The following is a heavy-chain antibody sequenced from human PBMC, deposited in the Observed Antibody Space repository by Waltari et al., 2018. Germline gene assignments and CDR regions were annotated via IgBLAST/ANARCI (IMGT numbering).Heavy chain of an antibody. J-gene: IGHJ4*02. CDR1: GGSISSSNW. Sequence: QVQLQESGPGLVKPSGTLSLTCAVSGGSISSSNWWSWVRQPPGKGLEWIGEIYHSGSTNYNPSLKIRVTISVDKSKNQFSLKLSSVTAADTAVYYCARYRRYYYDSSGYSNFDYWGQGTLVTVSS. V-gene: IGHV4-4*02. D-gene: IGHD3-22*01. CDR3: ARYRRYYYDSSGYSNFDY. CDR2: IYHSGST.